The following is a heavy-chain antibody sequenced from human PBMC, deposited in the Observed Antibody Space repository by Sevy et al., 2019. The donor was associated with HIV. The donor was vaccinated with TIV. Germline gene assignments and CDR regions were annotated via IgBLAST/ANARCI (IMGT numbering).Heavy chain of an antibody. CDR2: IKSKTDGGTT. D-gene: IGHD2-2*01. CDR3: TTDLWGDCSGTGCSKLDAFDI. CDR1: GFTFSNAW. Sequence: GGSLRLSCAASGFTFSNAWMSWVRQAPGKGLEWVGRIKSKTDGGTTDYAAPVKGRFTISRDDSKNTLYLQMNSLKTEDTAVYYCTTDLWGDCSGTGCSKLDAFDIWGQGTMVTVSS. V-gene: IGHV3-15*01. J-gene: IGHJ3*02.